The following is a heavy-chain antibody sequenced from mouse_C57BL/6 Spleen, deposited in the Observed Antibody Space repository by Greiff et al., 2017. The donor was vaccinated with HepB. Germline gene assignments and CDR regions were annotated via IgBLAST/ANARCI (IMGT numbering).Heavy chain of an antibody. J-gene: IGHJ2*01. CDR3: ARSGGTPYFDY. Sequence: QVQLKQSGAELVRPGTSVKVSCKASGYAFTNYLIEWVKQRPGQGLEWIGVINPGSGGTNYNEKFKGKATLTADKSSSTAYMQLSSLTSEDSAVYFCARSGGTPYFDYWGRGTTLTVSS. CDR1: GYAFTNYL. D-gene: IGHD1-1*01. V-gene: IGHV1-54*01. CDR2: INPGSGGT.